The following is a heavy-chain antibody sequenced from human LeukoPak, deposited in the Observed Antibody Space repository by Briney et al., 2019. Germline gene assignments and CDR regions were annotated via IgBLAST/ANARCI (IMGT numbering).Heavy chain of an antibody. D-gene: IGHD3-10*01. CDR1: GFTFSSYS. CDR2: IYSGGTT. J-gene: IGHJ4*02. CDR3: ARLYYYVSGTYSRYFDY. Sequence: GGSLRLSCAASGFTFSSYSMNWVRQAPGKGLEWVSVIYSGGTTYYAGSVKGRFTISRDNSKNTLYLQMNSLRAEDTAVYYCARLYYYVSGTYSRYFDYWGQGTLVTVSS. V-gene: IGHV3-53*01.